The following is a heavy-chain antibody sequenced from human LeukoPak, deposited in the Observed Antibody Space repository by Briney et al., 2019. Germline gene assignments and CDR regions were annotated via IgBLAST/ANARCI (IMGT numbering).Heavy chain of an antibody. Sequence: SETLSLTCAVSGGSISSSNWWSWVRQPPGKGLEWIGEIYHSGSTNYNPSLKSRVTISVDKSKNQFSLKLSSVTAADTAVYYCARNPRVTNYYYYGMDVWGQGTTVTVSS. CDR1: GGSISSSNW. D-gene: IGHD2-21*02. J-gene: IGHJ6*02. V-gene: IGHV4-4*02. CDR3: ARNPRVTNYYYYGMDV. CDR2: IYHSGST.